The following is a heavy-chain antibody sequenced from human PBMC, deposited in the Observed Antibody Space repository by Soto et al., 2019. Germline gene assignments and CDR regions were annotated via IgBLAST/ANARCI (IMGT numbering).Heavy chain of an antibody. D-gene: IGHD2-15*01. Sequence: GASVKVSCKASGGTFSSYAISWVRQAPGQGLEWMGGIIPIFGTANYAQKFQGRVTITADKSTSTAYMELSSLRSEDTAVYYCARASRSVGGDAFDIWGQGTMVTVSS. CDR1: GGTFSSYA. CDR2: IIPIFGTA. J-gene: IGHJ3*02. V-gene: IGHV1-69*06. CDR3: ARASRSVGGDAFDI.